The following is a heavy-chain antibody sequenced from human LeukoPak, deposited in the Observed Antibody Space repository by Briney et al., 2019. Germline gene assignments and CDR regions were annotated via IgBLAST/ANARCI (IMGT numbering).Heavy chain of an antibody. D-gene: IGHD3-22*01. CDR2: NNPSGGST. Sequence: ASVKVSCKASGYTFTSYYMHWVRQAPGQGLEWMGINNPSGGSTSYAQKFQGRVTMTRDTSTSTVYMELSSLRSEDTAVYYCAREGGPYYDSSGYYPPDYWGQGTLVTVSS. CDR3: AREGGPYYDSSGYYPPDY. CDR1: GYTFTSYY. V-gene: IGHV1-46*01. J-gene: IGHJ4*02.